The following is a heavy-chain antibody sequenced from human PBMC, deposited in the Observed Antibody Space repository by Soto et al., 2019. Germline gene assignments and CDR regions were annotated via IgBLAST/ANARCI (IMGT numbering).Heavy chain of an antibody. Sequence: ESGGGVVQPGRSLRLSCAASGFTFSSYGMHWVRQAPGKGLEWVAVISYDGSNKYYADSVKGRFTISRDNSKNTLYLQMNSLRAEDTAVYYCAMTTYYYFDYWGQGTLVTVSS. CDR3: AMTTYYYFDY. V-gene: IGHV3-30*03. D-gene: IGHD4-4*01. CDR2: ISYDGSNK. CDR1: GFTFSSYG. J-gene: IGHJ4*02.